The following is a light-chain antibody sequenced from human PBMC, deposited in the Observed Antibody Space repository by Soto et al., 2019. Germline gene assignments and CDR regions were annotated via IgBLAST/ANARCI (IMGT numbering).Light chain of an antibody. J-gene: IGKJ3*01. CDR3: QNSDHLPL. CDR1: HDIGNS. Sequence: IPMTQSPASVSASVGASVTITCQASHDIGNSLNWYQDKPGPAPKLVIYDAYNLETGVPSTFNEVGYGTHFTFSFSSLSPEDTGTYYCQNSDHLPLFGPDTKV. CDR2: DAY. V-gene: IGKV1-33*01.